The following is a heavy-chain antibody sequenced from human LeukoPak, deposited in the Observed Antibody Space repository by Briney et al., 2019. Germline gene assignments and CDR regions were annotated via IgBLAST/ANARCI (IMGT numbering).Heavy chain of an antibody. CDR2: ISSSGSTI. CDR3: AKRDITMVRGVIA. CDR1: GFTFSSYE. D-gene: IGHD3-10*01. J-gene: IGHJ5*02. V-gene: IGHV3-48*03. Sequence: GGSLRLSCAASGFTFSSYEMNWVRQAPGKGLEWVSYISSSGSTIYYADSVRGRFTISRDNSKNTLYLQMNSLRAEDTAVYYCAKRDITMVRGVIAWGQGTLVTVSS.